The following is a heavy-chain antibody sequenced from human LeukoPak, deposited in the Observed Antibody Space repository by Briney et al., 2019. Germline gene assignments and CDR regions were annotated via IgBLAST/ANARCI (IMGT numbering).Heavy chain of an antibody. D-gene: IGHD6-19*01. CDR2: ISSSSTI. V-gene: IGHV3-48*01. J-gene: IGHJ4*02. CDR1: GFTFSSYS. CDR3: ASGSSGWYDY. Sequence: GGSLRLSCAASGFTFSSYSMNWVRQAPGKGLEWVSHISSSSTIYYADSVKGRFTISRDNAKNSLYLQMNSLGAEDTAIYYCASGSSGWYDYWGQGTLVTVSS.